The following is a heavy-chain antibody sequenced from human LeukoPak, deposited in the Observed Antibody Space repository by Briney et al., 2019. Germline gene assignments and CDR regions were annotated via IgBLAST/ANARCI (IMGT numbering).Heavy chain of an antibody. CDR2: INHSGST. Sequence: SETLSLTCAVYGGSFSGYYWSWIRQPPGKGLEWIGEINHSGSTNYNPSLKSRVTISVDTSKNQFSLKLSSVTAADTAVYYCARRMYYYGSGSISRPTNWFDPWGQGTLVTVSS. D-gene: IGHD3-10*01. J-gene: IGHJ5*02. CDR3: ARRMYYYGSGSISRPTNWFDP. V-gene: IGHV4-34*01. CDR1: GGSFSGYY.